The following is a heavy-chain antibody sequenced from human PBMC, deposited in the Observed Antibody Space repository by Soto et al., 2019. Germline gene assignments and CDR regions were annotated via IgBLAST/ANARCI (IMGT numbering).Heavy chain of an antibody. CDR2: IYHSGSP. D-gene: IGHD6-6*01. V-gene: IGHV4-39*02. CDR1: GGSISSSSYY. CDR3: ARPRILLDAFDV. Sequence: QLQLQESGPGLVKPSETLSLTCTVSGGSISSSSYYWGWIRQPPGKGLEWIGSIYHSGSPYYTPSLQSRXXIXLXXSKNHLSLSLSSVTAADTAVYYCARPRILLDAFDVWGQGTMVTVSS. J-gene: IGHJ3*01.